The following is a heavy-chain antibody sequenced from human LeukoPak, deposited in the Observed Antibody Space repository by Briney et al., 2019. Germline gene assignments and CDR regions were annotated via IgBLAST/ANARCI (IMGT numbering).Heavy chain of an antibody. V-gene: IGHV4-4*07. Sequence: PSEALSLTCTVSGGSISSYYRSWIRQPAGKGLELIGRIYTSGSTNYNPSLKSRVTMSVDTSKNQFSLKLSSVTAADTAVYYCASSYSSSSGLVFDYWGQGTLVTVSS. CDR3: ASSYSSSSGLVFDY. J-gene: IGHJ4*02. CDR1: GGSISSYY. CDR2: IYTSGST. D-gene: IGHD6-6*01.